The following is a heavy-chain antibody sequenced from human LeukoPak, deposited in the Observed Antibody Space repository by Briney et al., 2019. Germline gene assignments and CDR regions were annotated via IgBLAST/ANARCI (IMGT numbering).Heavy chain of an antibody. Sequence: SETLSLTCAVYGGSFSGYYWSWIRQPPGKGLEWIGEINHSGSTNYNPSLKSRVTILVDTSKNQFSLKLSSVTAADTAVYYCARDGDQGAFDIWGQGTMVTVSS. J-gene: IGHJ3*02. V-gene: IGHV4-34*01. D-gene: IGHD3-10*01. CDR2: INHSGST. CDR1: GGSFSGYY. CDR3: ARDGDQGAFDI.